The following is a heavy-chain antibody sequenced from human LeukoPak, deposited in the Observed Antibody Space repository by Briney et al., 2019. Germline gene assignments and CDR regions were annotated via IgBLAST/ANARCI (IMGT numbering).Heavy chain of an antibody. V-gene: IGHV1-2*02. CDR1: GYTFSGHY. Sequence: ASVTVSFKASGYTFSGHYMHWVRQAPGQGLEWMGWIYPNSGGTNYAQKFQGRVTMTRDTSISTAYMELSSLRSDDTAVYYCARVGGTTSAIAFDIWGQGTMVTVST. J-gene: IGHJ3*02. CDR2: IYPNSGGT. CDR3: ARVGGTTSAIAFDI. D-gene: IGHD1-1*01.